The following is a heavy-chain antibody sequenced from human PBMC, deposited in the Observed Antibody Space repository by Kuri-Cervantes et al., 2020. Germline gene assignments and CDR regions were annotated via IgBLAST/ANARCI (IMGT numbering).Heavy chain of an antibody. Sequence: GSLTLSCTVSGASISSYYWSWIRQPPGKGLEWIGYISHSGSTNYNPSLKSRVTISVDTSKNQFSLKLSSVTAADTAVYYCARFGDYDIFTGFDYWGQGTLVTVSS. D-gene: IGHD3-9*01. J-gene: IGHJ4*02. CDR2: ISHSGST. CDR3: ARFGDYDIFTGFDY. CDR1: GASISSYY. V-gene: IGHV4-59*13.